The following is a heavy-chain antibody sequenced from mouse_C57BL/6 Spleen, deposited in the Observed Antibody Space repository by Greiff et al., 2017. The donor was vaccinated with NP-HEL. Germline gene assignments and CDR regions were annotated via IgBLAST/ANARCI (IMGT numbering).Heavy chain of an antibody. D-gene: IGHD1-1*01. CDR3: ACHYYGSTPYAMDY. CDR2: IYPGDGDT. Sequence: VQLVESGPELVKPGASVKISCKASGYAFSSSWMNWVKQRPGKGLEWIGRIYPGDGDTNYNGKFKGKATLTADKSSSTAYMQLSSLTSEDSAVYFCACHYYGSTPYAMDYWGQGTSVTVSS. J-gene: IGHJ4*01. V-gene: IGHV1-82*01. CDR1: GYAFSSSW.